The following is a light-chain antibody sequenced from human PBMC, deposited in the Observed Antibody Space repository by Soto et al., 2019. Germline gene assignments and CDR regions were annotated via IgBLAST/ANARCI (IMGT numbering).Light chain of an antibody. V-gene: IGKV1-27*01. CDR1: QAINNY. CDR2: AAT. J-gene: IGKJ5*01. CDR3: QQYKNISPIT. Sequence: DIQITQSPSSLSSSVLERSTITCRASQAINNYLAGYQQKPGKVPKRLIYAATTLQSGVPSRFIGSGWGTEFTLTISSLQSQDFSLYYCQQYKNISPITFGQGTRLEI.